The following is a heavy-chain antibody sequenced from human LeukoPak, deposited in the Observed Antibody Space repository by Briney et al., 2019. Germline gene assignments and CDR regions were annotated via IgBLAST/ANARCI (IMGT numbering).Heavy chain of an antibody. D-gene: IGHD2-21*02. CDR1: GFTFRDYY. V-gene: IGHV3-11*04. CDR3: ARDRRRVTGVVVTAPTDY. Sequence: PGGSLRLSCAASGFTFRDYYMSWIRQAPGKGLEGGSYISSSGSTIYYADSVKGRFTISRDNAKNSLYLQMSSLRAEDTAVYYCARDRRRVTGVVVTAPTDYWGQGTLVTVSS. J-gene: IGHJ4*02. CDR2: ISSSGSTI.